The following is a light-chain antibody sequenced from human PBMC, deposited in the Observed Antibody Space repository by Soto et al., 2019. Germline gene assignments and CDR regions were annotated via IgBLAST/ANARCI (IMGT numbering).Light chain of an antibody. Sequence: DIVMTQSPDSLAVSLGERATINCKSSQSVLYSSNNKNYLAWYQQKPGQPPKLLIYWASTRESGVPDRFSGSWYGTDYTLTISTLQAEDVAVYYCQQYYSTPRTLGQGTKVDIK. V-gene: IGKV4-1*01. CDR1: QSVLYSSNNKNY. CDR3: QQYYSTPRT. CDR2: WAS. J-gene: IGKJ1*01.